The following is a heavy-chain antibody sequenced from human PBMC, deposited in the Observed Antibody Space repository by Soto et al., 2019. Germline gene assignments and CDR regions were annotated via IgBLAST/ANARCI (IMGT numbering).Heavy chain of an antibody. D-gene: IGHD3-22*01. Sequence: SETLSLTCTVSGGSISSYYWSWIRQPPGKGLEWIGYIYYSGSTNYNPSLKSRVTISVDTSKNQFSLKLSSVTAADTAVYYCARLNYYDSSGYYLFDYWGQGTLVTVSS. CDR3: ARLNYYDSSGYYLFDY. CDR2: IYYSGST. J-gene: IGHJ4*02. V-gene: IGHV4-59*01. CDR1: GGSISSYY.